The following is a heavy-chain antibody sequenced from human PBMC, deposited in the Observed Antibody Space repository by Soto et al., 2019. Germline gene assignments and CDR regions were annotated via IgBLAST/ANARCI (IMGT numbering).Heavy chain of an antibody. CDR2: IIPIFGTA. J-gene: IGHJ6*02. CDR3: ARARFVLVPASIDYYYGMDV. CDR1: GRTLSSYA. V-gene: IGHV1-69*13. Sequence: GASVKVSCKASGRTLSSYAISWVRQAPGQALAWMGGIIPIFGTANYAQKFQGRVTITPDESPSTAYMELCSLMSEDTAVYYCARARFVLVPASIDYYYGMDVWGQETTVRFSS. D-gene: IGHD2-2*01.